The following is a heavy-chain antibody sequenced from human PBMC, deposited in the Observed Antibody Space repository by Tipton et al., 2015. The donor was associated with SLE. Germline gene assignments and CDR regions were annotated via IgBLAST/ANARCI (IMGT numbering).Heavy chain of an antibody. J-gene: IGHJ4*02. CDR2: IRQDGNEK. CDR3: ARDHGGFDY. CDR1: GFSFSNHW. Sequence: SLRLSCAASGFSFSNHWMTWVRQSPGQGLEWVANIRQDGNEKYYADSVKGRFTISRDNAKNSLFLQMSSLRAEDTAVYYCARDHGGFDYWGQGTLVTVSS. D-gene: IGHD3-16*01. V-gene: IGHV3-7*01.